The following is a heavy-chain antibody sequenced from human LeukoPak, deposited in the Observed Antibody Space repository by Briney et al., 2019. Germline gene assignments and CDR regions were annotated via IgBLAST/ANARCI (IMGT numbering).Heavy chain of an antibody. CDR2: INPNSGGT. CDR1: GYTFTGYY. V-gene: IGHV1-2*02. Sequence: ASVKVSCKASGYTFTGYYMHWVRQAPGQGLEWMGWINPNSGGTNYAQKFQGRVTMTRDTSISTAYMELSRLRSDDTAVYHCARDLGTTVNAFDIWGQGAMVTVSS. J-gene: IGHJ3*02. CDR3: ARDLGTTVNAFDI. D-gene: IGHD4-17*01.